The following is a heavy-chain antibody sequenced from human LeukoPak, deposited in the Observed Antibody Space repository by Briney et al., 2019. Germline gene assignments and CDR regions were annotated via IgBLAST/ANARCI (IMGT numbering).Heavy chain of an antibody. V-gene: IGHV4-34*01. Sequence: SETLSLTCADYGGSFSGYSWTWVRQPPGKGLEWIGEINHSGSINYNPSLKSRVTISVDTSKNQFSLKLSSVTAADTAVYYCARAGQLWLIATFDYWGQGTLVTVSS. CDR2: INHSGSI. CDR3: ARAGQLWLIATFDY. CDR1: GGSFSGYS. J-gene: IGHJ4*02. D-gene: IGHD5-18*01.